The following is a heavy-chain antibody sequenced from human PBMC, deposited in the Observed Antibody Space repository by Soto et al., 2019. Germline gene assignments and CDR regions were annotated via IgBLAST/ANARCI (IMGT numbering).Heavy chain of an antibody. CDR1: GGSISSGGYS. J-gene: IGHJ5*02. Sequence: PSETLSLTCAVSGGSISSGGYSWSWIRQPPGKGLEWIGYIYHSGSTYYNPSLKSRVTMSLDKSRNQFSLSLSYVTAADTAVYFCARYSPPKKSFDSNPGWLDPWGQGTLVTVSS. CDR3: ARYSPPKKSFDSNPGWLDP. CDR2: IYHSGST. D-gene: IGHD2-21*01. V-gene: IGHV4-30-2*02.